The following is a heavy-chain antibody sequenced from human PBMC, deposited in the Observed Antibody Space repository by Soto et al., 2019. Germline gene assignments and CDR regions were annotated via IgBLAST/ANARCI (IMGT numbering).Heavy chain of an antibody. V-gene: IGHV3-23*01. CDR3: AKDRVRVVAAEGWFDP. D-gene: IGHD2-15*01. J-gene: IGHJ5*02. CDR1: GFTFSSYA. CDR2: ISGSGGST. Sequence: EVQLLESGGGLVQPGGSLRLSCAASGFTFSSYAMSWVRQAPGKGLEWVSAISGSGGSTYYADSVEGRFTISRDNSKNTLYLQMNSLRAEDTAVYYCAKDRVRVVAAEGWFDPWGQGTLVTVSS.